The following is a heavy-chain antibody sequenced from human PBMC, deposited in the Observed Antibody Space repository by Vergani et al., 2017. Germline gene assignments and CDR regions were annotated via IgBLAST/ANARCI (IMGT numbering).Heavy chain of an antibody. CDR1: GFTFSSYG. CDR2: IWYDGSNK. CDR3: ARDPGLWVRGNNYGMDV. Sequence: QVQLVESGGGVVQPGRSLRLSCAASGFTFSSYGMHWVRQAPGKGLEWVAVIWYDGSNKYYADSVKGRFTISRDNSKNTLYLQMNSLRAEDTAVYYCARDPGLWVRGNNYGMDVWGQGP. J-gene: IGHJ6*02. D-gene: IGHD3-10*01. V-gene: IGHV3-33*01.